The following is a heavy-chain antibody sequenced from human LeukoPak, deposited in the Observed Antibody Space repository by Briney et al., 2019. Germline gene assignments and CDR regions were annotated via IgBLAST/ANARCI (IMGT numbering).Heavy chain of an antibody. V-gene: IGHV3-33*01. D-gene: IGHD3-22*01. J-gene: IGHJ5*02. CDR3: ARDFGSYYSDSSGYDS. CDR2: VWYDGSNK. Sequence: GGSLRLSCAASGFTFSSYGMHWVRQAPGKGLEWVAVVWYDGSNKYYADSVKGRFTISRDNSKNTLYLQMNSLRAEDTAVYYCARDFGSYYSDSSGYDSWGQGTLVTVSS. CDR1: GFTFSSYG.